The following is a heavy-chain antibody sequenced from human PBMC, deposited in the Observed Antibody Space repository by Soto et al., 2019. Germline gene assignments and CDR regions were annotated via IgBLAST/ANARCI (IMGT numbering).Heavy chain of an antibody. J-gene: IGHJ6*02. V-gene: IGHV4-59*12. D-gene: IGHD3-10*01. CDR2: IYYSGNT. CDR3: ARALYGSGVLDV. CDR1: GGSITSYY. Sequence: SETLSLTCTVSGGSITSYYWSCIRQPPGKGLEWIGNIYYSGNTKYNPSLKRRVTISVDTAKFQFSLKLSSVTAADTAVYYCARALYGSGVLDVWGQGTTVTVSS.